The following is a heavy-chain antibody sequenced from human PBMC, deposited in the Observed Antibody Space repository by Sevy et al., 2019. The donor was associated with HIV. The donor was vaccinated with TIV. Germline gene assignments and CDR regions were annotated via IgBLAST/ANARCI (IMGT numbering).Heavy chain of an antibody. D-gene: IGHD2-21*01. CDR2: ISYDGSNK. J-gene: IGHJ1*01. CDR3: AKDPLAYCGGDCYSAHFQH. V-gene: IGHV3-30*18. Sequence: GGSLRLSCAASGFTFSSYGMHWVRQAPGKGLEWVAVISYDGSNKYYADSVKGRFTISRDNSKNTLYLQMHSLGAEDTAVYYCAKDPLAYCGGDCYSAHFQHWGQGTLVTVSS. CDR1: GFTFSSYG.